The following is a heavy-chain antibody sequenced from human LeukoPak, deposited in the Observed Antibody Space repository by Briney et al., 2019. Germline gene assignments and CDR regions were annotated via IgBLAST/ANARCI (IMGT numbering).Heavy chain of an antibody. CDR2: IYYSGST. J-gene: IGHJ5*02. CDR1: GGSISSYY. CDR3: ARGMTTVTTRWFDP. D-gene: IGHD4-11*01. Sequence: KASETLSFTCTVSGGSISSYYWSWIRQPPGKGLEWIGYIYYSGSTNYNPSLKSRVTISVDTSKNQFSLRLSSVTAADTAVYYCARGMTTVTTRWFDPWGQGTLVTVSS. V-gene: IGHV4-59*01.